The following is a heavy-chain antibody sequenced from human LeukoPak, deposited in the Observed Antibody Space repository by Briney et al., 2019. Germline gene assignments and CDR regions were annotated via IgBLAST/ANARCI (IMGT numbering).Heavy chain of an antibody. Sequence: SETLSLTCIVSGGSISSYYWSWIRQPPGKGLEWIGYIYYSGSTNYNPSLKSRVTISVDTSKNQLSLKLTSVTAADMAVYYCARDRSSGYYSDAFDIWGQGTMVTVSS. CDR2: IYYSGST. D-gene: IGHD3-22*01. CDR3: ARDRSSGYYSDAFDI. V-gene: IGHV4-59*12. CDR1: GGSISSYY. J-gene: IGHJ3*02.